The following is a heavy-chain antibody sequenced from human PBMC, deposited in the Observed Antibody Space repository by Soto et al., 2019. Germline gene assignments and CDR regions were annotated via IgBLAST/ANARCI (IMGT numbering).Heavy chain of an antibody. CDR2: ISSSSSYI. D-gene: IGHD5-12*01. CDR3: ARRASGYDYYDYYYDMDV. CDR1: GFTFSSYS. Sequence: EVQLVESGGGLVKPGGSLRLSCAASGFTFSSYSMNWVRQAPGKGLEWVSSISSSSSYIYYADSVKGRFTISSDNAKNSLYLQMNSLRAEDTAVYYCARRASGYDYYDYYYDMDVWGKGTTVTVSS. J-gene: IGHJ6*03. V-gene: IGHV3-21*01.